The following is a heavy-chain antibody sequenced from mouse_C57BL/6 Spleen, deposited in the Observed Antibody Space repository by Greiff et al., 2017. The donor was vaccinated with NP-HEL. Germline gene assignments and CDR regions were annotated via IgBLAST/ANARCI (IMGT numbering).Heavy chain of an antibody. J-gene: IGHJ4*01. V-gene: IGHV1-53*01. CDR1: GYTFTSYW. Sequence: VKLQQPGTELVKPGASVKLSCKASGYTFTSYWMHWVKQRPGQGLEWIGNINPSNGGTNYNEKFKGKATLTAEKSSSTAYMQLSSLTSEDSAVYFCARGDGYYDAMDYWGQGTSVTVSS. CDR3: ARGDGYYDAMDY. CDR2: INPSNGGT. D-gene: IGHD2-3*01.